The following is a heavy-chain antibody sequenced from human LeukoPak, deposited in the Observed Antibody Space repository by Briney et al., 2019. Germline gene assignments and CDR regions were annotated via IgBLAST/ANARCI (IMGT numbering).Heavy chain of an antibody. CDR3: ARDSSSGYYGY. V-gene: IGHV3-30-3*01. D-gene: IGHD3-22*01. CDR1: GFTFSSYA. CDR2: ISYDGSNK. Sequence: GGSLRLSCAASGFTFSSYAVHWVRQAPGKGLEWVAVISYDGSNKYYADSVKGRFTISRDNSKNTLYLQMNSLRAEDTAVYYCARDSSSGYYGYWGQGTLVTVSS. J-gene: IGHJ4*02.